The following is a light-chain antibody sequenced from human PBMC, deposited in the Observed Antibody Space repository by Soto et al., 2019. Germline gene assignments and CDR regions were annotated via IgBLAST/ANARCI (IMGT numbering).Light chain of an antibody. CDR3: QQLYSYPIT. V-gene: IGKV1-9*01. J-gene: IGKJ5*01. CDR1: PGFTTY. CDR2: GAS. Sequence: DVKLTQSPSFLSASVGDRVTITCRASPGFTTYLAWYQQKPGKAPKLLIYGASTLQSGVPSRFSGSESGPVFTLTISRLQPEDFATYYCQQLYSYPITFGQRRLPAVK.